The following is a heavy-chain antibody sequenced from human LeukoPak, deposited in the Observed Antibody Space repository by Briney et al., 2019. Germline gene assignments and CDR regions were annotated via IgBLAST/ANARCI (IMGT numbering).Heavy chain of an antibody. Sequence: GGSLRLSCAASGFIFSRSWMSWVRQATGKGLEWVANINQDGSEKNYVDSVKGRFTISRDNTKHSLFLQMSSLRAEDMAVYYCAREPQDYWGQGTLVTVSS. CDR3: AREPQDY. J-gene: IGHJ4*02. V-gene: IGHV3-7*01. CDR1: GFIFSRSW. CDR2: INQDGSEK.